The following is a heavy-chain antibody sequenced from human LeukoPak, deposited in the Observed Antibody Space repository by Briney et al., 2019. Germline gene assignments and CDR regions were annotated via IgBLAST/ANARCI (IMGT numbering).Heavy chain of an antibody. CDR2: INPNNGGT. CDR3: ARSPDILTGEKFDY. Sequence: ASVKVSCKSSGYTFNGYYMHWVRQAPGQGLEWMGWINPNNGGTKYAQNFEARVTMNRDTSISTAYMELSRLRFDDTAVYYCARSPDILTGEKFDYWGQGTLVTVSS. J-gene: IGHJ4*02. V-gene: IGHV1-2*02. CDR1: GYTFNGYY. D-gene: IGHD3-9*01.